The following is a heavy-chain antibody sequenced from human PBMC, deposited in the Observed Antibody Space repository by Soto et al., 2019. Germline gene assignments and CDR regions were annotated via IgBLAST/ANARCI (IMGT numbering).Heavy chain of an antibody. J-gene: IGHJ4*02. D-gene: IGHD6-19*01. CDR3: AKDGVAVAGD. V-gene: IGHV3-7*01. Sequence: EVQLVESGGGLVRPGGSLRLSCAASGFTFSSYWMSWVRQAPGKGLEWVANMNKDGSEKYYVDSVKGRFTISRDNAKNSLYLQMNSLRAEDTAVYYCAKDGVAVAGDWGQGTLVTVSS. CDR1: GFTFSSYW. CDR2: MNKDGSEK.